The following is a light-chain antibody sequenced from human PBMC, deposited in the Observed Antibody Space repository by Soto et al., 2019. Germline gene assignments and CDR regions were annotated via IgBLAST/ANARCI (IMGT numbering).Light chain of an antibody. Sequence: EIVLTQSPGTLSLSPGERATLSCRASQSVSSSYLAWYQQKPGQAPRLLIYGASSRATGIPDRFSGSGSGTDFTLTISRLEPEDFAVYYCQQYDSYPPLTLGGGTKVDIK. J-gene: IGKJ4*01. CDR3: QQYDSYPPLT. CDR1: QSVSSSY. CDR2: GAS. V-gene: IGKV3-20*01.